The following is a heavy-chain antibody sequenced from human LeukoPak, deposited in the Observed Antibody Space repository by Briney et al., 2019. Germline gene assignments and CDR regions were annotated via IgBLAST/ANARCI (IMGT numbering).Heavy chain of an antibody. CDR2: IYYSGST. V-gene: IGHV4-39*01. J-gene: IGHJ6*03. D-gene: IGHD6-6*01. CDR3: ARAARPMVAYYYMDV. CDR1: GGSISSSSYY. Sequence: SETLSLTCTVSGGSISSSSYYWGWIRQPPGKGLEWIGSIYYSGSTYYNPSLKSRVTISVDTSKNQFSLKLSSVTAADTAVYYCARAARPMVAYYYMDVWGKGTTVTVSS.